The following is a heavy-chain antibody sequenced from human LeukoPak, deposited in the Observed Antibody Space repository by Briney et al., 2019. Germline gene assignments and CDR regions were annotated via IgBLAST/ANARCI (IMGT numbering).Heavy chain of an antibody. J-gene: IGHJ4*02. Sequence: SETLPLTCAVYGGSFSFYYWSWIRQPPEKELEWIGEINLSGSTNYNPSLKSRVTISIDTSKYQFSLKLSSVTAADTAVYYCARGGFYCGDDCYVDYWGQGTLVTVSS. D-gene: IGHD2-21*02. V-gene: IGHV4-34*01. CDR2: INLSGST. CDR3: ARGGFYCGDDCYVDY. CDR1: GGSFSFYY.